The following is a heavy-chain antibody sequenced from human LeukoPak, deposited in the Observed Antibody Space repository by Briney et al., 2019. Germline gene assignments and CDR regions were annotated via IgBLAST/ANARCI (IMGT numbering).Heavy chain of an antibody. Sequence: SETLSLTCTVSGGSISSYYWSWIRQPPGKGLEWIGYIYYSGSTNYNPSLKSRVTIPVDTSKNQFSLKLSSVTAADTAVYYCAREGFWSGSFDYWGQGTLVTVSS. D-gene: IGHD3-3*01. CDR3: AREGFWSGSFDY. CDR1: GGSISSYY. J-gene: IGHJ4*02. V-gene: IGHV4-59*01. CDR2: IYYSGST.